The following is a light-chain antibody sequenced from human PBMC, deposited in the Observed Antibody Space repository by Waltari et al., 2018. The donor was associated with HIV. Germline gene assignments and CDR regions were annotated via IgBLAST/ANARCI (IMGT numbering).Light chain of an antibody. CDR3: QSYDSGLTGSV. V-gene: IGLV1-40*01. CDR2: ANT. CDR1: SSNIGAGSD. J-gene: IGLJ2*01. Sequence: QSVLTQPPSVSGAPGQRVTISCTGTSSNIGAGSDVHWYQHLPGTVPKLLIYANTNRPSGVPDRFSGSKSGTSASLAITGLQAEDEADYYCQSYDSGLTGSVFGGGTRLTVL.